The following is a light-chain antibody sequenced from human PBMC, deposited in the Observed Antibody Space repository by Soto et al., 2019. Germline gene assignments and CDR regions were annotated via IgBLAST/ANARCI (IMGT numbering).Light chain of an antibody. CDR1: SSNIGTNT. V-gene: IGLV1-44*01. Sequence: QSVLTQPPSASGTPGQRVTISCSGSSSNIGTNTVNWYQHLPGSAPKLLIYSGNQRPSGVPDRFSASKSGTSASLAISGLQSGDEADYYCAAWDDSLTGYVFGPGTKLTVL. J-gene: IGLJ1*01. CDR2: SGN. CDR3: AAWDDSLTGYV.